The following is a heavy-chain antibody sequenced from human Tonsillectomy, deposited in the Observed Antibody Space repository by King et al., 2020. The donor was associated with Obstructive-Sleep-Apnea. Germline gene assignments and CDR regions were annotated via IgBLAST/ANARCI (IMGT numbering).Heavy chain of an antibody. CDR3: AGAATVTFFDY. V-gene: IGHV4-34*01. J-gene: IGHJ4*02. CDR1: GGSFSGYY. Sequence: QVQLQQWGAGLLKPSETLSLTCAVYGGSFSGYYWSWIRQPPGKGLEWIGEINHSGTPNYNPSLRSRVTISVDTSKNQFSLNLSSVTAADPAVYYCAGAATVTFFDYWGQGTLVTVSS. CDR2: INHSGTP. D-gene: IGHD5-12*01.